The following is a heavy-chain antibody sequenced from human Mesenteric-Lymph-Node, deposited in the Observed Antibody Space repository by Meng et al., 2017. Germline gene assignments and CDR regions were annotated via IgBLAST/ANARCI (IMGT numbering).Heavy chain of an antibody. V-gene: IGHV3-53*01. CDR3: ARGAARAGDY. D-gene: IGHD3-10*01. J-gene: IGHJ4*02. CDR1: GFTVSSNY. Sequence: GESLKISCAASGFTVSSNYMSWVRQAPGKGLEWVSVIYSGGSTYYADSVKGRFTISRDNSKNTLYLQMNSLRAEDTAVYYCARGAARAGDYWGQGTLVTVSS. CDR2: IYSGGST.